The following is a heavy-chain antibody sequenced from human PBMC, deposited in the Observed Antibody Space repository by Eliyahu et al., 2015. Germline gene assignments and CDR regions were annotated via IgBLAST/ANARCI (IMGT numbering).Heavy chain of an antibody. CDR3: AIYDSSGFFLDS. CDR2: IKGRSDGGTT. J-gene: IGHJ4*02. D-gene: IGHD3-22*01. V-gene: IGHV3-15*02. CDR1: GSISSDAW. Sequence: EVQLVESGGALVQPGGSLRLSCAASGSISSDAWMTWVRQAPGKGLEWIGRIKGRSDGGTTDYTAPLKGRFTISRDDSKNTLYLQMNSLKTEDTAIYYCAIYDSSGFFLDSWGQGTLVTVSS.